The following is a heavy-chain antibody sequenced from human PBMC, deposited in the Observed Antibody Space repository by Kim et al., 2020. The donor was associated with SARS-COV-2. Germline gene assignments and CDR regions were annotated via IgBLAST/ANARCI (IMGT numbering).Heavy chain of an antibody. J-gene: IGHJ4*02. V-gene: IGHV3-48*01. D-gene: IGHD6-19*01. Sequence: STLYYAASVKGRFTIARDNAKNSLYLQMNSLRAEDTAVYYCARDLAVAGGWGQGTLVTVSS. CDR3: ARDLAVAGG. CDR2: STL.